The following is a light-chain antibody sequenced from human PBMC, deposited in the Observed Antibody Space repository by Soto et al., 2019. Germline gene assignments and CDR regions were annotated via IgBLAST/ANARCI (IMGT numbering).Light chain of an antibody. CDR2: DAS. J-gene: IGKJ1*01. Sequence: DIQMTQSPSTLSASVGDRVTITCRASQSISDWLAWFQQKPGKAPKVLIYDASTLESGVPSRFSGSGSGTEFTLTSSSLQPEDSATYYCQQHNSSPWTFGQGTKVDIK. CDR3: QQHNSSPWT. CDR1: QSISDW. V-gene: IGKV1-5*01.